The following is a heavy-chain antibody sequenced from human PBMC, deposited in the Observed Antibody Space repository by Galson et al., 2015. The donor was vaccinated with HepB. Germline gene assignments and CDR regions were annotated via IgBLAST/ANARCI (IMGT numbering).Heavy chain of an antibody. Sequence: SVKVSCKASGYTFTSYGISWVRQAPGQGLEWMGWISAYNGNTNYAQKLQGRVTMTTDTSTSTAYMELRSLRSDDTAVYYCARGGYYYGSGSYSYHSYAFDIWGQGTMVTVSS. V-gene: IGHV1-18*01. D-gene: IGHD3-10*01. J-gene: IGHJ3*02. CDR3: ARGGYYYGSGSYSYHSYAFDI. CDR1: GYTFTSYG. CDR2: ISAYNGNT.